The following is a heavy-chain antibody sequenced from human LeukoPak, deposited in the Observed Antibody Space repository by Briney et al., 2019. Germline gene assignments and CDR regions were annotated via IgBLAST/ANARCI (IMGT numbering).Heavy chain of an antibody. V-gene: IGHV3-21*01. D-gene: IGHD6-13*01. CDR1: GFTFSSYS. J-gene: IGHJ4*02. CDR2: IGSSSSYI. Sequence: GGSLRLSCAASGFTFSSYSMNWVRQAPGKGLEWVSSIGSSSSYIYYADSVKGRFTISRDNAKNSLYLQMNSLRAEDTAVYYCARDPYSSSSLDYWGQGTLVTVSS. CDR3: ARDPYSSSSLDY.